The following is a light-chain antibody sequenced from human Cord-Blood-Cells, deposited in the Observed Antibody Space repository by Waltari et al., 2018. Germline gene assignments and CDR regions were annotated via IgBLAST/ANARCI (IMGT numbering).Light chain of an antibody. CDR2: GAS. CDR1: QSVSSSY. J-gene: IGKJ1*01. Sequence: EIVLTQSPGTLSLSPGERATLSCTASQSVSSSYLAWYQRKPGQAPRLLTYGASSRATGIPDRFSGSGSGTDFTLTNSRLGPEDFAVYYGQEYGSSPPCTFGQGTKVEIK. V-gene: IGKV3-20*01. CDR3: QEYGSSPPCT.